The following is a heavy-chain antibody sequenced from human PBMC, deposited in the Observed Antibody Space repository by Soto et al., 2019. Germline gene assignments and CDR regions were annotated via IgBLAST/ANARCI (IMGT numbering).Heavy chain of an antibody. J-gene: IGHJ5*02. D-gene: IGHD6-19*01. Sequence: GGSLRLSFAASGFTFSSYWLHWVRQAPGKGLGWVSRINSDGSSTSYADSVKGRFTISRDNAKNTLYLQMDSLRAEDTAVYYCARANQWLVVVGHWFDPWGQGTLVTVSS. CDR2: INSDGSST. CDR1: GFTFSSYW. V-gene: IGHV3-74*01. CDR3: ARANQWLVVVGHWFDP.